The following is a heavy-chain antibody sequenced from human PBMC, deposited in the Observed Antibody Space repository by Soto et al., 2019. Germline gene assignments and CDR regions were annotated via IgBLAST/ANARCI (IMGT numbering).Heavy chain of an antibody. Sequence: QVQLVQSGAEVRKPGPSVEVSCMASGSTFSSYTVNWVRQAPGQGLEWIGRIIPVLGVTHYARRFKGRATITADRSRKTAYMELTSLTSDATAVYYCARRRYCGVDCYNKFYYGMDVWGQGPTVTVSS. CDR2: IIPVLGVT. CDR1: GSTFSSYT. CDR3: ARRRYCGVDCYNKFYYGMDV. J-gene: IGHJ6*01. D-gene: IGHD2-21*02. V-gene: IGHV1-69*02.